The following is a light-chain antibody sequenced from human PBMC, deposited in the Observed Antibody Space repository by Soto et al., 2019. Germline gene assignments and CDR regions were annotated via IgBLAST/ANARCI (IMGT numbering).Light chain of an antibody. CDR1: SSDVGGYNY. CDR3: ATWDDRLNGYV. Sequence: QSALTQPASVSGSPGQSITISCTGTSSDVGGYNYVSWYQQHPGKAPKLMIYEVSNRPSGVSNRFSGSKSGNTASLTISGPQAEDEADYYCATWDDRLNGYVFGSGTKLTVL. V-gene: IGLV2-14*01. CDR2: EVS. J-gene: IGLJ1*01.